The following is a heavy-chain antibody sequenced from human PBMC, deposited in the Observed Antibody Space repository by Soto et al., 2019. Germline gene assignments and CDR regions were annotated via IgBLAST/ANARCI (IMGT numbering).Heavy chain of an antibody. CDR3: ARSTPNYYYYYGMDV. CDR2: ISAYNGNT. J-gene: IGHJ6*02. V-gene: IGHV1-18*01. Sequence: GASVKGSCKASGYTFTSYGISWVRQAPGQGLEWMGCISAYNGNTNYAQKLQGRVTMTTDTSTSTAYMELRSLRSDDTAVYYCARSTPNYYYYYGMDVWGQGTTVTVS. CDR1: GYTFTSYG.